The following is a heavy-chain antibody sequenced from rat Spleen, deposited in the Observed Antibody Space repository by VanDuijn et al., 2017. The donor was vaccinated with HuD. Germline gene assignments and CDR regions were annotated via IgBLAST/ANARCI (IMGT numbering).Heavy chain of an antibody. D-gene: IGHD4-6*01. Sequence: EVQLVETGGGLVQPGSPLKLSCAASGFSFSNNWLNWVRQAPGKGMEWVATISADGGYTYYPDSVKDRFTISSDNAKSTLYLHMNSLRSEDTATYYCTSAWASMDAWGQGASVTVSS. CDR3: TSAWASMDA. CDR2: ISADGGYT. J-gene: IGHJ4*01. CDR1: GFSFSNNW. V-gene: IGHV5-29*01.